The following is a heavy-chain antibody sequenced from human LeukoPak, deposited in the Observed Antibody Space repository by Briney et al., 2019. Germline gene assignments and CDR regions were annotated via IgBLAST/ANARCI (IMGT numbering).Heavy chain of an antibody. J-gene: IGHJ4*02. D-gene: IGHD5-12*01. CDR3: ARGLREYSGYGPGRYFDY. CDR1: GGSFSGYY. CDR2: INHSGST. V-gene: IGHV4-34*01. Sequence: SETLSLTCAVYGGSFSGYYWSWIRQPPGKGLEWIGEINHSGSTDYSPSHKGRVTISVDTSKNQSSLTLGSVTAADRAVYYCARGLREYSGYGPGRYFDYWGQGTLVTVSS.